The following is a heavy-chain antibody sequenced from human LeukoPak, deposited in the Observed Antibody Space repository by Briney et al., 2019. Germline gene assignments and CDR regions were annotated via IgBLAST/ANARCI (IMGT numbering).Heavy chain of an antibody. CDR1: RFTFSTYA. D-gene: IGHD2-2*01. CDR3: SKGGLACSSTSCFDY. CDR2: ISGSGDST. J-gene: IGHJ4*02. Sequence: GGSLRLSCAASRFTFSTYAITWVRQAPGEGLEWVSSISGSGDSTYYADSVKGRFTISRDNSKNTLYLQMNSLRAEDTAVYYCSKGGLACSSTSCFDYWGQGTLVTVSS. V-gene: IGHV3-23*01.